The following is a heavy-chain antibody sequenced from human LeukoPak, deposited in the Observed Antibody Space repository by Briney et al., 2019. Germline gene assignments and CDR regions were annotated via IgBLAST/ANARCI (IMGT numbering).Heavy chain of an antibody. V-gene: IGHV1-18*01. CDR1: GYTFTSYG. CDR3: ASHKYCSSSSCYAFDI. D-gene: IGHD2-2*01. J-gene: IGHJ3*02. CDR2: ISAYSSNT. Sequence: ASVKVSCKASGYTFTSYGISWVRQAPGHGLEWMGWISAYSSNTNYAQKLRGRVTMTADTSTSTAYMELRSLRSDDTAVYYCASHKYCSSSSCYAFDIWGQGTMVTVSS.